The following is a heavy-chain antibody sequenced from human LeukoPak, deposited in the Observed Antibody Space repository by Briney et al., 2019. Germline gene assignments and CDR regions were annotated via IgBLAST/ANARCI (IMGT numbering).Heavy chain of an antibody. CDR3: ARDWKF. CDR1: GFGLSSYE. CDR2: SSSSCSTN. D-gene: IGHD1-1*01. Sequence: GGSLRLSCAASGFGLSSYEMNWVRQAPGKGLEWVSYSSSSCSTNHYADSVKGRFTISRDNAKNSLYLQMNYLRAEDTAVYYWARDWKFWGQGTLVTVSS. J-gene: IGHJ4*02. V-gene: IGHV3-48*03.